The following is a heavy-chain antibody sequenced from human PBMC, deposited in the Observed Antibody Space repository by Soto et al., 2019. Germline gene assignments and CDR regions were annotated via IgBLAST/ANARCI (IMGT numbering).Heavy chain of an antibody. V-gene: IGHV4-30-4*01. CDR3: ARALRLGELSLSY. CDR1: GGSISSGDYY. CDR2: IYYSGST. D-gene: IGHD3-16*02. Sequence: PSETLSLTCTVSGGSISSGDYYWSWIRQPPGKGLEWIGYIYYSGSTYYNPSLKSRVTISVDTSKNQFSLKLSSVTAADTAVYYCARALRLGELSLSYWGQGTLVTVSS. J-gene: IGHJ4*02.